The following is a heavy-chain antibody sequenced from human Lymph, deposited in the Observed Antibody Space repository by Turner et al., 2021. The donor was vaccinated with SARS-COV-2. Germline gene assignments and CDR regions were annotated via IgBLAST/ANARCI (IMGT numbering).Heavy chain of an antibody. J-gene: IGHJ4*02. D-gene: IGHD3-16*01. CDR1: SSYA. CDR3: TGDMGGVLGY. CDR2: RSYAGSNE. V-gene: IGHV3-30-3*01. Sequence: SSYAMHWVRQAPGKGLGWVALRSYAGSNEYSADSVKGRFTISRDNSKNTLYLQMSSLRTEDTAVYYCTGDMGGVLGYWGQGTLVTVSS.